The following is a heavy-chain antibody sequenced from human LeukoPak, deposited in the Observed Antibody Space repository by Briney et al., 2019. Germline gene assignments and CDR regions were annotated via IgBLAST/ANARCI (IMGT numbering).Heavy chain of an antibody. CDR2: ISGSGGST. J-gene: IGHJ6*03. V-gene: IGHV3-23*01. D-gene: IGHD3-9*01. Sequence: GGSLRLSCAASGFTFSSYARSWVRQAPGKGLEWVSAISGSGGSTYYADSVKGRFTISRDNSKNTLYLQMNSLRAEDTAVYFCAKAEYDILTGYSPWDYYYYMDVWGKGTTVTVSS. CDR1: GFTFSSYA. CDR3: AKAEYDILTGYSPWDYYYYMDV.